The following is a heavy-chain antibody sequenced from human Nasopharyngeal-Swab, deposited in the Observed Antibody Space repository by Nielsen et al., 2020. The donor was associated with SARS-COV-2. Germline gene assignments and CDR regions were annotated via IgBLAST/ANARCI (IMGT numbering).Heavy chain of an antibody. CDR3: ARLGIAAADIDS. CDR2: IIPAFEAI. J-gene: IGHJ4*02. V-gene: IGHV1-69*06. Sequence: WVRQAPGQGLEWMGAIIPAFEAIQYAQKFQGRVTITSDKPTTTAYLELRSLISEDTALYYCARLGIAAADIDSWGQGTQVTVSS. D-gene: IGHD6-25*01.